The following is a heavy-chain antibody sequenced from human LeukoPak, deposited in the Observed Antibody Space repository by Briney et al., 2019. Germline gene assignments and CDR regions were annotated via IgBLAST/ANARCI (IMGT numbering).Heavy chain of an antibody. CDR1: GGTFSSYA. Sequence: ASVKVSCKASGGTFSSYAISWVRQAPGQGLEWMGWISAYNGNTNYAQKLQGRVTMTTGTSTSTAYMELRSLRSDDTAVYYCARAYSYGRALDYWGQGTLVTVSS. CDR3: ARAYSYGRALDY. V-gene: IGHV1-18*01. J-gene: IGHJ4*02. D-gene: IGHD5-18*01. CDR2: ISAYNGNT.